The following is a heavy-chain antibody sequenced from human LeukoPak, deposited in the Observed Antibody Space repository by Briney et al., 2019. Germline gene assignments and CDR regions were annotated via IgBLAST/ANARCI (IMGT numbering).Heavy chain of an antibody. Sequence: PGGSLRLSCRASGFTFNLFAMTWVRQAPGRGLEWVSTIEQDSSATYSADSVRGRFAISRDNSKNTLYLHINSLTAGDTAMYYCAKDEGRLINNWYRQYWGQGTPVTVSP. J-gene: IGHJ4*02. CDR2: IEQDSSAT. CDR3: AKDEGRLINNWYRQY. CDR1: GFTFNLFA. V-gene: IGHV3-23*01. D-gene: IGHD1-1*01.